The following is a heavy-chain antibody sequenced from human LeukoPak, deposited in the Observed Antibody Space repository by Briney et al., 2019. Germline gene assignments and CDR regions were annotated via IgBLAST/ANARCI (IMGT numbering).Heavy chain of an antibody. Sequence: PSGTLSLTCAVSGGSISSSNWWSWVRQPPGKGLEWIGEIYHSGSTNYNPSLKSRVTISVDKSKNQFSLKLSSVTAADTAVYYCATFPRGGILTGSPDYWGQGTLVIVSS. D-gene: IGHD3-9*01. CDR1: GGSISSSNW. J-gene: IGHJ4*02. V-gene: IGHV4-4*02. CDR2: IYHSGST. CDR3: ATFPRGGILTGSPDY.